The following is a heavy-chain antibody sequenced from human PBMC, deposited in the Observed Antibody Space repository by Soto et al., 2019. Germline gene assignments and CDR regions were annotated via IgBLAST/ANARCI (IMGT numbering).Heavy chain of an antibody. CDR3: AISFVTTHHLYGYMDV. V-gene: IGHV3-9*01. D-gene: IGHD4-17*01. Sequence: EVQLVESGGTLVQPGRSRRLSCAASGFAFRDFAMHWVRQTPGKGLEWVAGITWNGVAMGYGDSVRGRFTISRDDAKNYLYLQMNSLRPAQPALYYCAISFVTTHHLYGYMDVWVKGTSVTVS. J-gene: IGHJ6*03. CDR2: ITWNGVAM. CDR1: GFAFRDFA.